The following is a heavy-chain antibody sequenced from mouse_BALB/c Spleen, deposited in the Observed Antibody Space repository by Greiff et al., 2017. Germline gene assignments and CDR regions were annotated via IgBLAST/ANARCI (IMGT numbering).Heavy chain of an antibody. CDR1: GYAFTNYL. D-gene: IGHD2-14*01. Sequence: QVQLQQSGAELVRPGTSVKVSCKASGYAFTNYLIEWVKQRPGQGLEWIGVINPGSGGTNYNEKFKGKATLTADKSSSTAYMQLSSLTSDDSAVYFCARSGYYRYDPFAYWGQGTLVTVSA. CDR3: ARSGYYRYDPFAY. J-gene: IGHJ3*01. V-gene: IGHV1-54*01. CDR2: INPGSGGT.